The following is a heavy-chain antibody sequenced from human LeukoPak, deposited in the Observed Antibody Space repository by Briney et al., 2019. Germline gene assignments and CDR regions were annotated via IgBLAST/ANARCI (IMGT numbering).Heavy chain of an antibody. CDR2: ISSSGSTI. Sequence: PGGSLRLSCAASGFTFSSYEMNWVRQAPGKGLEWVSYISSSGSTIYYAYSVKGRFTISRDNAKNSLYLQMNSLRAEDTAVYYCARERIGDDAFDIWGQGTMVTVSS. J-gene: IGHJ3*02. D-gene: IGHD2-15*01. V-gene: IGHV3-48*03. CDR3: ARERIGDDAFDI. CDR1: GFTFSSYE.